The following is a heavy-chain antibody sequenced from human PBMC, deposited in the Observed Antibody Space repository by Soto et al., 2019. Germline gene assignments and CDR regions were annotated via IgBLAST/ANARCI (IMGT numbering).Heavy chain of an antibody. V-gene: IGHV5-51*01. CDR1: GYSFTSYW. D-gene: IGHD2-15*01. CDR2: IYPGDSDT. Sequence: PGESLKISCKGSGYSFTSYWIGWVRQMPGKGLEWMGIIYPGDSDTRYSPSFQGQVTISADKSISTAYLQWSSLKASDTAMYYCASGPYCSGGSCYSTQNWFDPWGQGTLVTVSS. J-gene: IGHJ5*02. CDR3: ASGPYCSGGSCYSTQNWFDP.